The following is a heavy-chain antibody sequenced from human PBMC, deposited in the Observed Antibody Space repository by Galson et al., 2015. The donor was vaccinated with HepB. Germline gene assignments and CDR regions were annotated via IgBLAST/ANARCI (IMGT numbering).Heavy chain of an antibody. D-gene: IGHD2-2*01. CDR3: AREAVSCSSTGCYVEY. CDR2: ISSTAYSI. V-gene: IGHV3-11*01. J-gene: IGHJ4*02. Sequence: SLRLSCAASGFTFSDSYMNWIRQAPGKGLEWVSYISSTAYSIYYADSVKGRFTISRDNAKNSLYLQMNSLGADDTAVYYCAREAVSCSSTGCYVEYWGQGTLVTVSS. CDR1: GFTFSDSY.